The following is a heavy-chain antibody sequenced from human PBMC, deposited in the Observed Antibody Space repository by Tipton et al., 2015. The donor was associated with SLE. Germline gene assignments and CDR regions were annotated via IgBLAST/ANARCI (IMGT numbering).Heavy chain of an antibody. Sequence: TLSLTCTVSGGSISSGGYYWSWIRQPAGKGLEWIGRIYTSGSTNYNPSLKSRVTISVDTSKNQFSLKLSSVTAADTVLYYCARGGSWFDSWGQGTLVTVSS. J-gene: IGHJ5*01. CDR3: ARGGSWFDS. CDR1: GGSISSGGYY. D-gene: IGHD3-10*01. CDR2: IYTSGST. V-gene: IGHV4-61*02.